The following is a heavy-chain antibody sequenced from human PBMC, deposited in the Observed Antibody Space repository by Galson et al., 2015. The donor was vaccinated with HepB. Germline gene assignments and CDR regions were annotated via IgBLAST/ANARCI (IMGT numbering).Heavy chain of an antibody. CDR2: INLRGGHT. J-gene: IGHJ4*02. D-gene: IGHD6-19*01. Sequence: SCKASGHTFTTDSLHWVRQAPGQGLEWMGMINLRGGHTNTTQNFRGRLTMSRDTSTSTVYMELSSLTSRDTALYFCTRGHFTTGWSFDCWGQGTLVTVSS. V-gene: IGHV1-46*01. CDR1: GHTFTTDS. CDR3: TRGHFTTGWSFDC.